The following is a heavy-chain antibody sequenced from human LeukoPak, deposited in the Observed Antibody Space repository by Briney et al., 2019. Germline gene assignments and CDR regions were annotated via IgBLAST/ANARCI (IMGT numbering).Heavy chain of an antibody. CDR1: GGSISSGDYY. CDR2: IYYSGST. Sequence: SETLSLTCTVSGGSISSGDYYWSWIRQPPGKGLEWIGYIYYSGSTYYNPSLKSRVTISVDTSKNQFSLQLNSVTPEDTAVYYCARGPDWYFDLWGRGTLVTVSS. J-gene: IGHJ2*01. V-gene: IGHV4-30-4*01. CDR3: ARGPDWYFDL.